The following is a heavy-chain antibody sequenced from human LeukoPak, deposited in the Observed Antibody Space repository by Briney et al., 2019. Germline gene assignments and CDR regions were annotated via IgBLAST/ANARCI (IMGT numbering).Heavy chain of an antibody. J-gene: IGHJ4*02. Sequence: GGSLRLSCAASGFTFSSYRMSWVRQTPEKGLEFAANINRDGSVRNYVDSVKGRFTISRDNAENSMHLQMNSLRADDTAVYYCARDPGSSAFDSWGQGTLVTVSS. CDR1: GFTFSSYR. CDR3: ARDPGSSAFDS. V-gene: IGHV3-7*01. CDR2: INRDGSVR. D-gene: IGHD5/OR15-5a*01.